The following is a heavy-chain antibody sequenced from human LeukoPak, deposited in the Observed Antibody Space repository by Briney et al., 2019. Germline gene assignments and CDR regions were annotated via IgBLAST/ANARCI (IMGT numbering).Heavy chain of an antibody. J-gene: IGHJ4*02. Sequence: ASVKVSCKASGYTFTAYYMHWVRQAPGQGLEWMGWINPNSGVTNYAQKFQGRVTMTRDTSISTAYMDLSRLRSDDTAMYYCARVETVGYSAYFDYWGQGTLVTVSS. CDR1: GYTFTAYY. V-gene: IGHV1-2*02. CDR3: ARVETVGYSAYFDY. CDR2: INPNSGVT. D-gene: IGHD5-18*01.